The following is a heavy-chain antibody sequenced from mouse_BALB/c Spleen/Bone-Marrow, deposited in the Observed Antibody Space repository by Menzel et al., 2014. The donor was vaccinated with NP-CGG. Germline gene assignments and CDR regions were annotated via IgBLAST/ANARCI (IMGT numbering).Heavy chain of an antibody. CDR2: IDTSDSYT. CDR3: AGTDYRYDPNAY. Sequence: VKLQESGAELVMPGASVKTSCKASGHTFTDYWMHWVKQRPGQGLEWIGAIDTSDSYTSYNQKFKGKATLTVDESSSTGSVQIGGQTSEDSAVYYCAGTDYRYDPNAYWGPGALVTVST. D-gene: IGHD2-14*01. CDR1: GHTFTDYW. J-gene: IGHJ3*01. V-gene: IGHV1-69*01.